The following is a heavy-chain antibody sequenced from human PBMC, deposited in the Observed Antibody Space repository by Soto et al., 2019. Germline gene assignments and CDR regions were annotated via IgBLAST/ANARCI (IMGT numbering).Heavy chain of an antibody. D-gene: IGHD1-26*01. CDR3: AQRSGSYS. Sequence: SQTLSLTCTVSGGSISSSSYYWGWIRQPPGKGLEWIGSIYYSGSTYYNPSLKSRVTISVDTSKNPFSLKLSSVTAADTAVYYCAQRSGSYSWGQGTLVTVSS. V-gene: IGHV4-39*01. CDR1: GGSISSSSYY. J-gene: IGHJ4*02. CDR2: IYYSGST.